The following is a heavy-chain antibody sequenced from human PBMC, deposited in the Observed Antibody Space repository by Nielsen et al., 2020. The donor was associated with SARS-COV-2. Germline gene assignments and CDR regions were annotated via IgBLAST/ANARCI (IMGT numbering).Heavy chain of an antibody. CDR1: GGSISSRRDY. J-gene: IGHJ6*03. D-gene: IGHD5-12*01. CDR2: IYYSGST. Sequence: SETLSLTCTVSGGSISSRRDYWGWIRKTGGKGLEWIGSIYYSGSTYYNPSLKSRVTISVDTSKNQFSLKLSSVTAADTAVYYCARDVGWLLSYYYYMDVWGKGTTVTVSS. V-gene: IGHV4-39*07. CDR3: ARDVGWLLSYYYYMDV.